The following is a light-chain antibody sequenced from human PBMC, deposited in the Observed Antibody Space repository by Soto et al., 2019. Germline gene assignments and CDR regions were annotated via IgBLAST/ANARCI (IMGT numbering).Light chain of an antibody. J-gene: IGKJ4*01. CDR1: ESINRY. V-gene: IGKV1-39*01. Sequence: DIHMTQSPSSLSASVGDRVTITCRASESINRYLNWYQQKPGRAPRLLIYAAATLQSGVPSRFLGSGSGTDFTLTISSLQPEDFATYYCQQSHSTLSITFGGGTKVEI. CDR3: QQSHSTLSIT. CDR2: AAA.